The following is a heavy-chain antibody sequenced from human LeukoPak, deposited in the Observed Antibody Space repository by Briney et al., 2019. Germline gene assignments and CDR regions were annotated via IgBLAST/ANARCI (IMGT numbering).Heavy chain of an antibody. CDR1: GFSFGSFG. D-gene: IGHD3-16*01. CDR2: IWNDGSNA. J-gene: IGHJ6*04. CDR3: ARDGVDIPTVTFPLVYGLDV. Sequence: GGSLRLSCAASGFSFGSFGMHWVRQAPGKGLEWVAIIWNDGSNAYYRESVKGRFTISRDNSKNILYLQMNSLRAEDTAAYFCARDGVDIPTVTFPLVYGLDVWGKGTTVTVSS. V-gene: IGHV3-33*08.